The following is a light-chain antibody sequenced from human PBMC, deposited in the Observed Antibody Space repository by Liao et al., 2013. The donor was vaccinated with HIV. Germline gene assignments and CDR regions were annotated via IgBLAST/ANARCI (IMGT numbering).Light chain of an antibody. J-gene: IGLJ3*02. CDR1: NIGSKS. V-gene: IGLV3-21*01. CDR2: HDS. CDR3: QAWDSSIWV. Sequence: SYDLTQPPSVSVAPGKTARITCGGNNIGSKSVHWYQQKPGQAPVVVIYHDSKRPSGIPERFSGSNSGNTATLTISGTQAMDEADYYCQAWDSSIWVFGGGTKLTVL.